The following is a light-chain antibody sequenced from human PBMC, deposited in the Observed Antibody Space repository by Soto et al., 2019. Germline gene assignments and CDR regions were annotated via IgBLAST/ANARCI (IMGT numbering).Light chain of an antibody. CDR2: DVS. J-gene: IGLJ1*01. Sequence: QSALTQPRSVSGSPGQSVTISCTGTSSDVGGYNYVSWYQQHPGKAPKLMIYDVSKRPSGVPDRFSGSKSGNTASPTISGLQAEDEADYYCCSYAGSYTVVFGTGTKLTVL. V-gene: IGLV2-11*01. CDR3: CSYAGSYTVV. CDR1: SSDVGGYNY.